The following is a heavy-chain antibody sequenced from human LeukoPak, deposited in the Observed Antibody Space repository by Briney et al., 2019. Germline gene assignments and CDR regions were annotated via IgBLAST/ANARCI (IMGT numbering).Heavy chain of an antibody. J-gene: IGHJ4*02. Sequence: SETLSLTCAVHGGSFSGYYWSWIRQPPGKGLEWIGEINHSGSTNYNSSLKSRVTISVDTSKNQFSLKLSSVTAADTAVYYCARGRLRYCSSTSCNTFDYWGQGTLVTVSS. CDR2: INHSGST. CDR1: GGSFSGYY. D-gene: IGHD2-2*01. V-gene: IGHV4-34*01. CDR3: ARGRLRYCSSTSCNTFDY.